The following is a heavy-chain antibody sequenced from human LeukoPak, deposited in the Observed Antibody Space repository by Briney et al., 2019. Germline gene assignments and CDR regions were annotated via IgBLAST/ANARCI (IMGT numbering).Heavy chain of an antibody. D-gene: IGHD3-16*02. CDR2: ISSGGDTT. Sequence: GGSLRLSCAVSGFTFSIYEMNWVRQAPGKGLECISYISSGGDTTYYADSVKGRFTISRDNAKNSLYLQMNSLRAEDTAVYYCARVIAFRGYMDVWGKGTTVTVSS. CDR3: ARVIAFRGYMDV. J-gene: IGHJ6*03. V-gene: IGHV3-48*03. CDR1: GFTFSIYE.